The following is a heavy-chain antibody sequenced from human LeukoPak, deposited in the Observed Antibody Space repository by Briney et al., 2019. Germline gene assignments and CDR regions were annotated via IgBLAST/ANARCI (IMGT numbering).Heavy chain of an antibody. J-gene: IGHJ5*02. V-gene: IGHV3-23*01. CDR1: GFTFQIYA. Sequence: GGSLRLSCAASGFTFQIYAMSWVRLAPGKGLQWVASMCGTAGCTFYTDSVKGRFTIYRDNSKDTLYLQMDDLRADDTAIYYCARDRPNYHEANGHYYNRDGDHWGQGALVTVSS. CDR3: ARDRPNYHEANGHYYNRDGDH. CDR2: MCGTAGCT. D-gene: IGHD1-14*01.